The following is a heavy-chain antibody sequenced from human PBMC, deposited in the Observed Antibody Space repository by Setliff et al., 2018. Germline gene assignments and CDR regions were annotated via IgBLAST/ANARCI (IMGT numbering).Heavy chain of an antibody. CDR3: ARVAQYSSAWYYYYYGMDV. CDR1: GGSISSSSYY. CDR2: IYYSGST. V-gene: IGHV4-39*07. D-gene: IGHD6-19*01. J-gene: IGHJ6*02. Sequence: TSETLSLTCTVSGGSISSSSYYWGWIRQPPGKGLEWIGSIYYSGSTYYNPSLKSRVTISVDTSKNQFSLKLSSVTAADTAVYYCARVAQYSSAWYYYYYGMDVWGQGTTVTVSS.